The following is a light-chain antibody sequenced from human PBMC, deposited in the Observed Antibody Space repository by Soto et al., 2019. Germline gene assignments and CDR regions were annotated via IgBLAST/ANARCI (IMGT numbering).Light chain of an antibody. CDR1: QSINSKS. J-gene: IGKJ3*01. CDR3: QHYGGSFI. CDR2: NTS. Sequence: EIVLTQSPGTLSLSPGEGATVSCRVSQSINSKSLVWYQRKFGQAPRLLIYNTSSSATGIPDRFSGSGSGTDFTLSIRRLEPEDFAVYYCQHYGGSFIFGPGTKVDFK. V-gene: IGKV3-20*01.